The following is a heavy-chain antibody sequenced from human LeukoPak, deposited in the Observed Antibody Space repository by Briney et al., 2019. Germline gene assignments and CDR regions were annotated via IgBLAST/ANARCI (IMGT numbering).Heavy chain of an antibody. D-gene: IGHD6-6*01. Sequence: PGGSLRLSCAASGFTFSSYSMNWVRQALGKGLEWVSYISSRSSTIYYADSVKGRFTISRDNAKNSLYLQMNSLRAEDTAVYYCARDPGLAGRIWAWGQGTLVTVSS. CDR3: ARDPGLAGRIWA. J-gene: IGHJ5*02. CDR2: ISSRSSTI. V-gene: IGHV3-48*01. CDR1: GFTFSSYS.